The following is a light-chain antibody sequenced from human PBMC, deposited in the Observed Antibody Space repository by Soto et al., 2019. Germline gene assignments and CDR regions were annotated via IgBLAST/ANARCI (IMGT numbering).Light chain of an antibody. CDR1: SSNIGAGYD. Sequence: QSVLTQPPSVSGAPGQRVTISCTGSSSNIGAGYDVHWYQQLLGTAPKLLVHGNNDRPSGVPDRFSASKSGTSASLAITGLQVEDEADYYCQSFDSRLSGWVFGGGTKLTVL. V-gene: IGLV1-40*01. J-gene: IGLJ2*01. CDR2: GNN. CDR3: QSFDSRLSGWV.